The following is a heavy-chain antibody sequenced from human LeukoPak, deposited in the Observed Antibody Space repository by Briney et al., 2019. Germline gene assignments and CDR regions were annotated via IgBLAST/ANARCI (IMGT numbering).Heavy chain of an antibody. CDR1: VGTFSSYA. CDR3: ASLQTGYCSGGSCPYFDY. J-gene: IGHJ4*02. Sequence: SVKVSCKASVGTFSSYAIGWVRQAPGQGLEWIGGIIPIIGTANYAQRFQGRVTITADESTSTGYMELSSLRSEVTAVYYCASLQTGYCSGGSCPYFDYWGQGTLVTVSS. V-gene: IGHV1-69*13. CDR2: IIPIIGTA. D-gene: IGHD2-15*01.